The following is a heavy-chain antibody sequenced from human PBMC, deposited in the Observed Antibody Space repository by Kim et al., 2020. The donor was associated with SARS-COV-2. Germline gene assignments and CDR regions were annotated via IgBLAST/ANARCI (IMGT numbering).Heavy chain of an antibody. CDR2: IYYSGST. D-gene: IGHD3-10*01. CDR1: GGPISSYY. Sequence: SETLSLTCTVSGGPISSYYWSWIRQPPGKGLEWIGYIYYSGSTNYSPSLKSRVTISVDTSKNQFSLKLSSVTAADTAVYYCVRSGSYYNFPLYYFDYWG. CDR3: VRSGSYYNFPLYYFDY. J-gene: IGHJ4*01. V-gene: IGHV4-59*13.